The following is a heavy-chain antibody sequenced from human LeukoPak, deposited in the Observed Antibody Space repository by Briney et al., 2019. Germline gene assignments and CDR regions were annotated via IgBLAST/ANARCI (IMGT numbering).Heavy chain of an antibody. CDR1: GYTFTSYD. D-gene: IGHD2-2*01. CDR3: ASVGGLYSTYAFDI. V-gene: IGHV1-8*03. CDR2: MNPNSCNT. J-gene: IGHJ3*02. Sequence: ASVNVSCKASGYTFTSYDINWVRQATGQGLAWMGWMNPNSCNTGYAQKLQGRVTITRNNSISTAYMELSSLRSEDTAVYYCASVGGLYSTYAFDIWGQGTMVTVSS.